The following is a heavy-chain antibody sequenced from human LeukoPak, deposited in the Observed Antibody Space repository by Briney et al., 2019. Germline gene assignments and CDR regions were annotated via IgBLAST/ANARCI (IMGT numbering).Heavy chain of an antibody. J-gene: IGHJ3*02. CDR1: GFTFSTYG. V-gene: IGHV3-30*02. Sequence: GGSLRLSCAPSGFTFSTYGMHWVRQAPGKGLEWVTFIRNDGSNKDYADSVKGRFIISRDNSKNTLSLQMNSLRTDDTAVYYCARGHRRTVFGVVIRTLGAFDIWGQGTMVTVSS. CDR2: IRNDGSNK. CDR3: ARGHRRTVFGVVIRTLGAFDI. D-gene: IGHD3-3*01.